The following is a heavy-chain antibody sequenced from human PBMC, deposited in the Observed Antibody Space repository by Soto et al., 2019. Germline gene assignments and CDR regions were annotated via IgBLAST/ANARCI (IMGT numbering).Heavy chain of an antibody. CDR1: GGTFSSYA. CDR3: ARRYGDYDAYYDYGMDV. V-gene: IGHV1-69*01. D-gene: IGHD4-17*01. CDR2: IIPIFGTA. J-gene: IGHJ6*02. Sequence: QVQLVQSGAEVKKPGSSVKVSCKASGGTFSSYAISWVRQAPGQGLEWMGGIIPIFGTANYAQKFQGRVTITADESTSTAYRELSSLRSEDTAVYYCARRYGDYDAYYDYGMDVWGQGTTVTVSS.